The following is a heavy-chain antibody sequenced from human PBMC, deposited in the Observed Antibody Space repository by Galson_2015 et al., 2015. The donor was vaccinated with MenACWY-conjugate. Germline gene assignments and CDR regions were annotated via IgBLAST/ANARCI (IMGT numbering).Heavy chain of an antibody. D-gene: IGHD2-2*01. CDR3: ARDVGYCSSTSCDHPFDY. J-gene: IGHJ4*02. CDR2: ISAYNGNT. V-gene: IGHV1-18*01. Sequence: SVKVSCKASGYTFTSYGISWVRQAPGQGLEWMGWISAYNGNTNYAQKLQGRVTMTTDTSTSTAYMELRSLRSDDTAVYYCARDVGYCSSTSCDHPFDYWGQGTLVTVSS. CDR1: GYTFTSYG.